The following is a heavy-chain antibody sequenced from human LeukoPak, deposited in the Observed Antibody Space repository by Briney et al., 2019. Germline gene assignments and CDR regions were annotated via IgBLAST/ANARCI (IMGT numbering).Heavy chain of an antibody. Sequence: PGASLRLSCAASGFTFSSYAMSWVRQAPGKGLEWVSAISGSGGSTYYADSVKGRFTISRDNSKNTLYLQMNSLRAEDTAVYYFAKGRKGQYAFFDYWGQGTLVTVSS. CDR1: GFTFSSYA. J-gene: IGHJ4*02. CDR3: AKGRKGQYAFFDY. CDR2: ISGSGGST. V-gene: IGHV3-23*01.